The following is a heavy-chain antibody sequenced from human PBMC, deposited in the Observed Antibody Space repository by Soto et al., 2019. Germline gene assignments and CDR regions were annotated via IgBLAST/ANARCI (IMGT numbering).Heavy chain of an antibody. D-gene: IGHD2-15*01. J-gene: IGHJ6*02. V-gene: IGHV1-69*13. CDR3: ARDNGRCSGGSCYSFSYYCMDV. Sequence: VASVKVSCKASGGTFSGYAISWVRQAPGQGLEWMGGIIPIFGTANYAQKFQGRVTITADESTSTAYMELSSLRSEDTAVYYCARDNGRCSGGSCYSFSYYCMDVWGQGTTGTVSS. CDR2: IIPIFGTA. CDR1: GGTFSGYA.